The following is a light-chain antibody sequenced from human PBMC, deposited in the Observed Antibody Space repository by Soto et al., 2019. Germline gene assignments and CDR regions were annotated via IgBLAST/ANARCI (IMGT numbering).Light chain of an antibody. CDR1: QRISNY. CDR3: QQSYSTLDYT. CDR2: AAS. J-gene: IGKJ2*01. Sequence: DIQMTQSPSSLSASVGDRVTITCRSSQRISNYLNWYQHKPGKAPRLLIYAASSLQSGVPSRFSGSGYGTDFTLTISSLQPEDFATYYCQQSYSTLDYTFGQGTKVEFK. V-gene: IGKV1-39*01.